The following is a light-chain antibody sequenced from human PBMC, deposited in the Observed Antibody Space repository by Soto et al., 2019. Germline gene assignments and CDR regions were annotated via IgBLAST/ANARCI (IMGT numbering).Light chain of an antibody. Sequence: QSALTQPPSASGSPGQSVTISCTGTSSDVGGYNYVSWYQQHPGKAPKLMIYEVIKRPPGVPDRFSGSKSGNTASLTVSGLQAEDEAAYYCSSYAGSNNFEVFGGGTKLAVL. CDR1: SSDVGGYNY. CDR2: EVI. V-gene: IGLV2-8*01. J-gene: IGLJ2*01. CDR3: SSYAGSNNFEV.